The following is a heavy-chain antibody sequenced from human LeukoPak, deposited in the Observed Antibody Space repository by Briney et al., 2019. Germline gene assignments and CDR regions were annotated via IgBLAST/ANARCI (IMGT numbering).Heavy chain of an antibody. CDR1: GFTFRSYS. J-gene: IGHJ4*02. V-gene: IGHV3-21*01. CDR3: ASFMTTVTIPDY. D-gene: IGHD4-17*01. CDR2: ITSSGSHM. Sequence: GGSLRLSCAASGFTFRSYSMNWVRQAPGKRLEWLSSITSSGSHMYYADSMKGRFTISRDNAKSSLYLQMNSLSAEDTAVYYCASFMTTVTIPDYWGQGTLVTVSS.